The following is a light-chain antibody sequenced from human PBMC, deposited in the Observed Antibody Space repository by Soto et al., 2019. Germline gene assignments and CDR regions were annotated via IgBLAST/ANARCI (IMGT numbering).Light chain of an antibody. CDR3: QQYGSLVT. Sequence: EIVLTQSPGILSLSPGERSTLSCRASQSVSSSYLAWYQQKPGRAPRLLIDGASSRATGIPDRFSGSGSGTDFTLTISRLEPEDLAVYYCQQYGSLVTFGQGTKVDIK. J-gene: IGKJ1*01. V-gene: IGKV3-20*01. CDR1: QSVSSSY. CDR2: GAS.